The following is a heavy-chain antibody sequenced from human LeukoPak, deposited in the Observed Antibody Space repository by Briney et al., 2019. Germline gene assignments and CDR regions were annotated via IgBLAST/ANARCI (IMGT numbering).Heavy chain of an antibody. D-gene: IGHD2-2*01. CDR3: ARVYCSSTSCHPTD. CDR1: GGSFSGYY. J-gene: IGHJ4*02. V-gene: IGHV4-34*01. Sequence: SETLSLTRAVYGGSFSGYYWSWIRQPPGKWLEWIGEINHSGSTNYNPSLKSRVTISVDTSKNQFSLKLSSVTAADTAVYYCARVYCSSTSCHPTDWGQGTLVTVSS. CDR2: INHSGST.